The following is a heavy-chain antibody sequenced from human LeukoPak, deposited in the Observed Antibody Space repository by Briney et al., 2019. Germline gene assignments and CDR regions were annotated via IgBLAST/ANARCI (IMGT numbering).Heavy chain of an antibody. Sequence: PSETLSLTCAVSGGSISNYHWNWIRQPPGNGLEWIGYIYYSGSTNYSPSPKTRVSISIDTSKNQFSLKLSSVTAADTAVYYCAREYSSSWYYFDYWGQGTLVTVSS. CDR1: GGSISNYH. V-gene: IGHV4-59*01. CDR2: IYYSGST. J-gene: IGHJ4*02. CDR3: AREYSSSWYYFDY. D-gene: IGHD6-13*01.